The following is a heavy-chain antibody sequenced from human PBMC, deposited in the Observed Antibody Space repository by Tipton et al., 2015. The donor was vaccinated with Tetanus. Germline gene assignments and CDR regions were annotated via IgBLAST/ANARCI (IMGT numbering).Heavy chain of an antibody. D-gene: IGHD3-16*01. CDR2: AKHRVDNYAT. CDR1: GFTFSNHW. CDR3: ADGGTSI. Sequence: GSLRLSCAASGFTFSNHWMDWVRQAPGKGLEWVGRAKHRVDNYATEYAASVKGRFTISRDDSQSSVFLQMDSLKNEDTAVYYCADGGTSIWGQGTMVTVSS. V-gene: IGHV3-72*01. J-gene: IGHJ3*02.